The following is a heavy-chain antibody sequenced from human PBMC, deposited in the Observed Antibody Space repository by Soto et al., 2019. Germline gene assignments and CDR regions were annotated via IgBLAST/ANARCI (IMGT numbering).Heavy chain of an antibody. V-gene: IGHV6-1*01. Sequence: SQTLSLTCAISGDSVSSNSAAWNWIRQSPSRGLEWLGRTYYRSKWYNDYAVSVKSRIAINPDTSKNQFSLQLNSVTPEDTAVYYCAREDCSGGSCYYYGMDVRGQGTTVTVSS. CDR1: GDSVSSNSAA. D-gene: IGHD2-15*01. CDR2: TYYRSKWYN. CDR3: AREDCSGGSCYYYGMDV. J-gene: IGHJ6*02.